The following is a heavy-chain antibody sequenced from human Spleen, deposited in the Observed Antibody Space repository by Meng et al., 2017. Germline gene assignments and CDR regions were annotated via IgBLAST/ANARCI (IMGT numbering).Heavy chain of an antibody. V-gene: IGHV4-39*07. Sequence: SETLSLTCTVSGGSISSSSYYWGWIRQPPGKGLEWIGSIYYSGSTYYNPSLKSRVTISVDTSKNQFSLKLSSVTAADTAVYYCASDVISHIYYDYGMDVWGQGTMVTGAS. J-gene: IGHJ6*01. CDR2: IYYSGST. CDR1: GGSISSSSYY. CDR3: ASDVISHIYYDYGMDV. D-gene: IGHD3-16*02.